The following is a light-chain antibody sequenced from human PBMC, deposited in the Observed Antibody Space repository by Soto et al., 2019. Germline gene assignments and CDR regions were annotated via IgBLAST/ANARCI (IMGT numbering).Light chain of an antibody. CDR2: LAY. CDR3: NQRQSWPRT. Sequence: EIVLTQSPATLSSFPGDRVTLSCRASQAVNTRLAWYQHKPGQAHRLLIYLAYNRAAGVPARFSGSGSGTDFTLTIRDVEPEDFAVYYCNQRQSWPRTFGQGTKVDI. CDR1: QAVNTR. J-gene: IGKJ1*01. V-gene: IGKV3-11*01.